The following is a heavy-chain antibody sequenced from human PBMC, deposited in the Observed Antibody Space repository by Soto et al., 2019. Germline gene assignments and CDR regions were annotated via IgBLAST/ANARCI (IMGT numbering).Heavy chain of an antibody. Sequence: EVQLVESGGAVVQPGGSLRLSCAASGFTFDDFSMHWVRQAPGKGLEWVSLIGRDGIYTYYADSVKGRFTISRDNSKNSLYRQMNSLTTEYTAFYFCAKEKHDSSWTSFDYWGLGTLVTVSS. D-gene: IGHD3-3*01. V-gene: IGHV3-43*01. CDR3: AKEKHDSSWTSFDY. J-gene: IGHJ4*02. CDR2: IGRDGIYT. CDR1: GFTFDDFS.